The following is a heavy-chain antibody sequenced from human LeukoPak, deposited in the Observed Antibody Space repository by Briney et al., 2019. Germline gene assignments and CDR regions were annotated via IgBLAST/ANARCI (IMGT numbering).Heavy chain of an antibody. CDR2: ISGSGGST. CDR1: GFTFSSYA. D-gene: IGHD1-26*01. Sequence: PGGSLRLSCAASGFTFSSYAMSWVRQAPGKGLEWVSAISGSGGSTYYADSVKGRFTISRDNSKNTLYLQMNSLRAEDTAVYYCAKVPENSGSYYLYYYYYMDVWGKGTTVTVSS. CDR3: AKVPENSGSYYLYYYYYMDV. V-gene: IGHV3-23*01. J-gene: IGHJ6*03.